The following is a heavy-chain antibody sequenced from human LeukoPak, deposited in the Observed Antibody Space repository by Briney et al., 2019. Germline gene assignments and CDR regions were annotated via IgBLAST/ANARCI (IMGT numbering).Heavy chain of an antibody. CDR1: GFTFSSYA. Sequence: GGSLRLSCAASGFTFSSYAMHWVRQAPGKGLEWVAFIRYDGSNKYYADSVKGRITISRDNSKNTLYLQMNSLRAEDTAVYYCAKDGRGSGYFPDYWGQGTLVTVSS. D-gene: IGHD3-22*01. V-gene: IGHV3-30*02. CDR2: IRYDGSNK. CDR3: AKDGRGSGYFPDY. J-gene: IGHJ4*02.